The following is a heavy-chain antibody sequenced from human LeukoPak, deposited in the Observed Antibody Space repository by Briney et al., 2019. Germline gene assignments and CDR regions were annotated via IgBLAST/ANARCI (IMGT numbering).Heavy chain of an antibody. J-gene: IGHJ4*02. Sequence: GASVKVSCKASGYTFTSYGISWVRQAPGQGLEWMGWISAYNGNTNYAQKLQGRVTMTTDTSTSTAYMELRSLRSDDTAVYYCARDSGYDYVWGSYRSFDYWGQGTLVTVSS. CDR2: ISAYNGNT. CDR1: GYTFTSYG. V-gene: IGHV1-18*01. CDR3: ARDSGYDYVWGSYRSFDY. D-gene: IGHD3-16*02.